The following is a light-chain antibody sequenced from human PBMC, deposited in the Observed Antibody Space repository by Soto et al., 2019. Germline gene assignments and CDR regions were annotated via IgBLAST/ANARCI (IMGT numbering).Light chain of an antibody. CDR3: QRYNTLLWT. V-gene: IGKV3-15*01. J-gene: IGKJ1*01. Sequence: EVVMTQSPATLSVSPGERVTLSCRASQSINAHLAGYQQKPGQAPRLLIHGASTRATGIPARFSGSACGTEFILTISSLQSEYGAVYYCQRYNTLLWTFGQGKKVEIQ. CDR1: QSINAH. CDR2: GAS.